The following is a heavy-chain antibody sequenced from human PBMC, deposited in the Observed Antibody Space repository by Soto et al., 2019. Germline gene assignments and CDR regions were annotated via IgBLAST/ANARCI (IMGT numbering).Heavy chain of an antibody. CDR3: AREGYNYGLYYYGMDV. J-gene: IGHJ6*02. CDR1: GGSISSYY. D-gene: IGHD5-18*01. Sequence: SETLSLTCTVSGGSISSYYWSWIRQPPGKGLEWIGYIYYTGSTNYNSSLKSRVTISVDTSKNQFSLKLNSVTAADTAVYYCAREGYNYGLYYYGMDVWGQGTTVTVSS. V-gene: IGHV4-59*01. CDR2: IYYTGST.